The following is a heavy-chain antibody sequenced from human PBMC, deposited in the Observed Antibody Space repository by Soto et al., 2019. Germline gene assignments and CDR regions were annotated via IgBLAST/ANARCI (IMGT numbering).Heavy chain of an antibody. J-gene: IGHJ4*02. D-gene: IGHD3-22*01. CDR2: IHYSGST. CDR3: AAHDSGGYYAEY. CDR1: GDSVTISDYY. Sequence: QLQLHESGPGLVKPSQTLSLTCTVSGDSVTISDYYWGWIRRPPGKGLEWIGSIHYSGSTYYNPSLKSRVTISGDTSKKQFSLKLTSVTAADAALYYCAAHDSGGYYAEYWGQGTLVTVSA. V-gene: IGHV4-39*01.